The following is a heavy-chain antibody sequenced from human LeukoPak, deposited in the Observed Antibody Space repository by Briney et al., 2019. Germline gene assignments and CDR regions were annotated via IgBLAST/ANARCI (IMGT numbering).Heavy chain of an antibody. CDR2: ISAYNGNT. CDR1: GYTFTSYG. D-gene: IGHD3-22*01. J-gene: IGHJ4*02. V-gene: IGHV1-18*01. CDR3: ARDADYYDSSGYYFH. Sequence: ASVKVSCKASGYTFTSYGIRWVRQAPGQGLEWMGWISAYNGNTNYAQKLQGRVTMTTDTSTSTAYMELRSLRSDDTAVYYCARDADYYDSSGYYFHWGQGTLVTVSS.